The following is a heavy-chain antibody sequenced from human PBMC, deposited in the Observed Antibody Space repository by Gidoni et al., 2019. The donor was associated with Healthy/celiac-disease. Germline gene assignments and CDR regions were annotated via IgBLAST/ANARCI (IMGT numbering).Heavy chain of an antibody. V-gene: IGHV4-38-2*01. D-gene: IGHD1-26*01. CDR2: IYHSGNT. CDR3: ARQGGPYNWFDP. Sequence: QVQLQESGPGLVKPSETLSLTCAVPGYSISSGYYWAWIRQPPGKGLEWIGSIYHSGNTYYNPSLKSRVTMSVDTSKNQFSLKLSSVTAADTAVYYCARQGGPYNWFDPWGQGTLVTVSS. CDR1: GYSISSGYY. J-gene: IGHJ5*02.